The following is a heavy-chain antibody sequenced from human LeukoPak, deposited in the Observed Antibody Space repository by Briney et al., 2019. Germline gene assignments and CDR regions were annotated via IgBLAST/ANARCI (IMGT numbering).Heavy chain of an antibody. V-gene: IGHV3-30-3*01. D-gene: IGHD6-13*01. Sequence: PGGSLRLSCAASGFTFSSYAMHWVRQAPGKGLEWVAVISYDGSNKYYADSVKGRFTISRDNSKNTLYLQMNSLRAEDTAVYYCERGASSWDYYYYGMDVWGQGTTVTV. CDR2: ISYDGSNK. CDR3: ERGASSWDYYYYGMDV. CDR1: GFTFSSYA. J-gene: IGHJ6*02.